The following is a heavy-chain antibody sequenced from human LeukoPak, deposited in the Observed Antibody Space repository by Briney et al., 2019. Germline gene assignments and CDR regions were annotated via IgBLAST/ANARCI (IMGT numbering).Heavy chain of an antibody. V-gene: IGHV4-61*09. D-gene: IGHD2-2*01. CDR3: ARDDWTYCSSTTCPNAYI. CDR2: IYTSEST. Sequence: MASQTLSLTCTVSSGSVSSGTYYWRWIRQPAGKGLEWIGHIYTSESTNYNLSLKSRVTISVDTSKNQFSLKLTSVTAADTGVYYCARDDWTYCSSTTCPNAYIWGQGTMVTVSS. CDR1: SGSVSSGTYY. J-gene: IGHJ3*02.